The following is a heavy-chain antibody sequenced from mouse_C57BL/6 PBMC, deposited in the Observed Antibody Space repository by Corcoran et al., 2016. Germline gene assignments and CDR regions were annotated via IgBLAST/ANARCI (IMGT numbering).Heavy chain of an antibody. J-gene: IGHJ3*01. D-gene: IGHD1-1*01. Sequence: QIQLVQSGPELKKPGETVKISCKASGYTFTTYGMSWVKQATGKGLKWMGWINTYSGVPTYADDFKGRFAFSLETSASTAYLQINNLKNEDTATYFCVYGSSPAWFAYWGQGTLVTVSA. CDR2: INTYSGVP. CDR3: VYGSSPAWFAY. V-gene: IGHV9-3*01. CDR1: GYTFTTYG.